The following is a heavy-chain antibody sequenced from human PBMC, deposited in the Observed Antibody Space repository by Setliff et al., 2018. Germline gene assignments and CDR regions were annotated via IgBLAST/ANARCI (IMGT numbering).Heavy chain of an antibody. J-gene: IGHJ4*02. CDR1: GYTFSDYW. CDR2: IYPGDSDT. Sequence: PGESLKISCRGSGYTFSDYWIGWVRQMPGKGLEWMGIIYPGDSDTRYSPSFQGQVTFSADKSISTAYLQWSSLKASGTATYYCARVVGADGIGIDYWGQGTAVTVSS. D-gene: IGHD2-15*01. V-gene: IGHV5-51*01. CDR3: ARVVGADGIGIDY.